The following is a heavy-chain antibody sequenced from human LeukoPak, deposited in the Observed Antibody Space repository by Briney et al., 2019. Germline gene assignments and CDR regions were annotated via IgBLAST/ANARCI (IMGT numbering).Heavy chain of an antibody. CDR1: GGSISSGDYY. V-gene: IGHV4-30-4*08. J-gene: IGHJ4*02. Sequence: SETLSLTCTVSGGSISSGDYYWSWIRQPPGKGLEWIGYIYYSGSTYYNPSLKSRVTISVDTSKNQFSLKLSSVTAADTAVYYCATIRNDYGDFRGDYWGQGTLVTVSS. CDR3: ATIRNDYGDFRGDY. D-gene: IGHD4-17*01. CDR2: IYYSGST.